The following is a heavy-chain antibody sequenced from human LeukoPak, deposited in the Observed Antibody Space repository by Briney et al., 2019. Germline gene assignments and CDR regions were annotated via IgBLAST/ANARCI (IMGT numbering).Heavy chain of an antibody. CDR2: INHSGST. CDR1: GGSFSGYY. J-gene: IGHJ5*02. Sequence: SETLSLTCAVYGGSFSGYYWSWIRQPPGKGLEWIGEINHSGSTNYNPSLKSRVTISVDTSKNQFSLKLSSVTAADTAVYYCAREDGDYVDWFDPWGQGTLVTVSS. CDR3: AREDGDYVDWFDP. V-gene: IGHV4-34*01. D-gene: IGHD4-17*01.